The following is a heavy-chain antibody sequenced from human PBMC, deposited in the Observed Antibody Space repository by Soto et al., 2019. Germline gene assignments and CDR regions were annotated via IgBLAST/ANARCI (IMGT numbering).Heavy chain of an antibody. Sequence: QVQLVQSGAEVKKPGSSVKVSCKASGVTFSSYAISWVRQAPGQGLEWMGGIIPIFGTANYAQKFQGRVTITADESTSTGDMERSSLRSDDTAVYYCARESRWLQSGHSFDDWGRGTLVTVSA. D-gene: IGHD5-12*01. CDR1: GVTFSSYA. CDR3: ARESRWLQSGHSFDD. V-gene: IGHV1-69*12. CDR2: IIPIFGTA. J-gene: IGHJ4*02.